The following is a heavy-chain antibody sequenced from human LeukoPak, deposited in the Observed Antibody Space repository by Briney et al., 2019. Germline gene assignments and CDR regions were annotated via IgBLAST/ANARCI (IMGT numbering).Heavy chain of an antibody. D-gene: IGHD3-10*01. CDR2: IWYNGSNK. CDR3: AKARPYSYGSGSYYPNWFDP. J-gene: IGHJ5*02. Sequence: GGSLRLSCAASGFTFSSYGMHWVRQAPGKGLEWVAGIWYNGSNKYYADSVKGRFTISRDNSKNTLYLQLNSLRAEDPAVYYCAKARPYSYGSGSYYPNWFDPWGQGNLVTVSS. CDR1: GFTFSSYG. V-gene: IGHV3-30*02.